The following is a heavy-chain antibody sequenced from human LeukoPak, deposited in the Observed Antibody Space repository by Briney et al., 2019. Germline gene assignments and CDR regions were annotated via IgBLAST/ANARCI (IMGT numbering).Heavy chain of an antibody. J-gene: IGHJ4*02. CDR3: AKGGDITSSQFDY. D-gene: IGHD5-12*01. CDR2: MSYDGSTK. CDR1: GFTFSDYA. V-gene: IGHV3-30*18. Sequence: GGSLRLSCAASGFTFSDYAMHWVRQAPGKGLEWVAFMSYDGSTKYYVDSVKGRFIISRDNSKNTLYLQMNSLRAEDTAVYYCAKGGDITSSQFDYWGQGTLVTVSS.